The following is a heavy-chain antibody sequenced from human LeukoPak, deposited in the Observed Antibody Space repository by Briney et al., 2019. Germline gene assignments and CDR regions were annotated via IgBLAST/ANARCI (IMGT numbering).Heavy chain of an antibody. V-gene: IGHV4-30-2*01. Sequence: PSETLSLTCTVSGGSISSGGYYWSWIRQPPGKGLEWIGYIYHSGSTYYNPSLKSRVTISVDRSKNQFSLKLSSVTAADTAVYYCARVAVGISDAFDIWGQGTMVTVSS. CDR3: ARVAVGISDAFDI. CDR1: GGSISSGGYY. J-gene: IGHJ3*02. CDR2: IYHSGST. D-gene: IGHD2-15*01.